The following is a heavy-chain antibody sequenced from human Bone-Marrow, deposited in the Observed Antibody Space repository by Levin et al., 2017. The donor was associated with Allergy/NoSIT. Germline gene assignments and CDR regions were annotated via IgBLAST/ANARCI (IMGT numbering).Heavy chain of an antibody. CDR1: GFTFGDYA. J-gene: IGHJ4*02. D-gene: IGHD2-2*01. Sequence: QPGGSLRLSCVTSGFTFGDYAMGWVRQAPGKGLEWVSFIRSKAYGGTTENAASVEGRFTLSRDDSKSIAYLQMNSLKIEDTAVYYCTRAGGCSSAGCYFDYWGQGTLVTVSS. V-gene: IGHV3-49*04. CDR2: IRSKAYGGTT. CDR3: TRAGGCSSAGCYFDY.